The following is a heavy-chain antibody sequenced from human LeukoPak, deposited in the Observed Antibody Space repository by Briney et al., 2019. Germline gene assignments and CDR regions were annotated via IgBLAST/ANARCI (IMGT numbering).Heavy chain of an antibody. CDR3: VRGPYGSGISNWFDP. D-gene: IGHD3-10*01. Sequence: PSETLSLTCTVSGGSISSSSYYWGWIRQPPGKGLEWIGSIYYSGSTYYNPSLKSRVTISVDTSKNQFSLKLTSVTAADTAVYYCVRGPYGSGISNWFDPWGQGTLVIVSS. V-gene: IGHV4-39*07. J-gene: IGHJ5*02. CDR1: GGSISSSSYY. CDR2: IYYSGST.